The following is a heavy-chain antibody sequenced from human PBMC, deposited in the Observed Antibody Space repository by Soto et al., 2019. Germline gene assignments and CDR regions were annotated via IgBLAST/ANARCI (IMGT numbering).Heavy chain of an antibody. CDR2: ISSSSSTI. V-gene: IGHV3-48*01. CDR1: GFTFSRYS. Sequence: PGGSLRLSCAASGFTFSRYSMNWVRQAPGKGLEWVSYISSSSSTIYYADSVKGRFTISRDNAKNSLYLQMNSLRAEDTAVYYCARAYSSSWYNWFDPWGQGTLVTVSS. J-gene: IGHJ5*02. CDR3: ARAYSSSWYNWFDP. D-gene: IGHD6-13*01.